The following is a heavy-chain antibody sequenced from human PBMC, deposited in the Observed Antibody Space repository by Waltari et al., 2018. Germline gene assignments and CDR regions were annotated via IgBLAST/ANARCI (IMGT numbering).Heavy chain of an antibody. CDR3: ARSVPAARYLMDV. CDR1: GGSFSGYY. CDR2: INHSGST. J-gene: IGHJ6*04. Sequence: QVQLQQWGAGLLKPSETLSLTCAVNGGSFSGYYWSWIRQPPAKGLEGIGEINHSGSTNYNPSLKSRVTISVDTSKNQFSLKLSSVTAADTAVYYCARSVPAARYLMDVWGKGTTVTVSS. V-gene: IGHV4-34*01. D-gene: IGHD2-2*01.